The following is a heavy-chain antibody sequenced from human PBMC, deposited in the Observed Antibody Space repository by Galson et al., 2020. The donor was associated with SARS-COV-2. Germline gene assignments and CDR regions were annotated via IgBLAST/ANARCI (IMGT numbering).Heavy chain of an antibody. CDR2: IYVGSNT. D-gene: IGHD1-1*01. V-gene: IGHV3-53*01. CDR1: GFIVSSNY. J-gene: IGHJ3*02. Sequence: GESLKISCAVSGFIVSSNYMSWVRQAPGKGLEWVSTIYVGSNTFYADSVRGRFTISRDNSKNTVYLQMNSLRAEDTAVYYCARDPAYSSTGAIEIWGQGTVVTVSS. CDR3: ARDPAYSSTGAIEI.